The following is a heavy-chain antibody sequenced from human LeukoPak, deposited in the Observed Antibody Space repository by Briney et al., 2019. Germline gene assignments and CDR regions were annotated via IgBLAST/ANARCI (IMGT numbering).Heavy chain of an antibody. Sequence: SETLSLTCTVSGGSISSYYWSWIRQPPGKGLEWIGYIYYSGSTNYNPSLKSRVTISVDTSKNQFSLKLSSVTAADTAVYYCATTTVTPYYYYGMDVWGQGTTATVSS. CDR2: IYYSGST. CDR3: ATTTVTPYYYYGMDV. CDR1: GGSISSYY. D-gene: IGHD4-17*01. J-gene: IGHJ6*02. V-gene: IGHV4-59*08.